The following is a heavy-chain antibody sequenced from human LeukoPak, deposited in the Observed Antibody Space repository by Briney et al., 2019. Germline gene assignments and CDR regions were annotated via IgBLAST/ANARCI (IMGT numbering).Heavy chain of an antibody. CDR1: GGSISSYY. D-gene: IGHD3-22*01. CDR3: ARVSGYYPHYFDY. Sequence: SETLSLTCTVSGGSISSYYWSWIRQPPGKGLEWIGYIYYSGSTYYNPSLKSRVTISVDTSKNQFSLKLSSVTAADTAVYYCARVSGYYPHYFDYWGQGTLVTVSS. J-gene: IGHJ4*02. CDR2: IYYSGST. V-gene: IGHV4-30-4*08.